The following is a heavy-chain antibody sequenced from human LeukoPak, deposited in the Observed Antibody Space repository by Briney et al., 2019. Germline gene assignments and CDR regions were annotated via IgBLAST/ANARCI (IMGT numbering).Heavy chain of an antibody. Sequence: PSETLSLTCTVSGASISNYFWSWIRQPPGKGLEWIGYIYSSGTTEYNPSLKSRVTMSVDTSKNQFSLKLSSVSAADTAVYYCARRGNSYGYAFDYWGQEALVTVSS. J-gene: IGHJ4*02. CDR1: GASISNYF. CDR2: IYSSGTT. V-gene: IGHV4-4*09. D-gene: IGHD5-18*01. CDR3: ARRGNSYGYAFDY.